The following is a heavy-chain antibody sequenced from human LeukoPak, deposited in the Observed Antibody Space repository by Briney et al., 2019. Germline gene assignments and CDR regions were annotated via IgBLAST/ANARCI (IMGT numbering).Heavy chain of an antibody. J-gene: IGHJ4*02. CDR1: GGSFSGYY. CDR2: INHSGST. CDR3: ARGGTRKAEAGGGYFDY. V-gene: IGHV4-34*01. Sequence: SETLSLTCAVYGGSFSGYYWSWIRQPPGKGLEWIGEINHSGSTNYNPSLKSRVTISVDTSKNQFSLKLSSVTAADTAVYYCARGGTRKAEAGGGYFDYWGQGTLVTVSS. D-gene: IGHD1-1*01.